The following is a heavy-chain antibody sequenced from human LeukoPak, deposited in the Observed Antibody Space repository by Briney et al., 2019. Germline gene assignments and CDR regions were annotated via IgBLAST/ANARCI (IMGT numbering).Heavy chain of an antibody. V-gene: IGHV1-69*06. CDR3: ARVGTSGSSFYDY. CDR2: IIPIFGTA. J-gene: IGHJ4*02. D-gene: IGHD1-26*01. Sequence: SVKVSCKASGGTFSSYVISWVRQAPGQGLEWVGGIIPIFGTADYALKFHGRVTITADKSTSTAYMELRSLRSDDTAVYYCARVGTSGSSFYDYWGQGTLVTVSS. CDR1: GGTFSSYV.